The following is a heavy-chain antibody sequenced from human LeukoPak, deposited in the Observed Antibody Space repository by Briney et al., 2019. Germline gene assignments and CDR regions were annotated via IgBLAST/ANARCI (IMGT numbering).Heavy chain of an antibody. CDR1: GYTFTSYD. CDR3: ARVSHSSGYYYTLSFDY. CDR2: MNPNSGNT. Sequence: ASVKVSCKASGYTFTSYDINWVRQATGQGLEWMGWMNPNSGNTGYAQKFQGRVTMTRNTSISTAYMELSSLRSEDTAVYYCARVSHSSGYYYTLSFDYWGQGTLVTVPS. V-gene: IGHV1-8*01. D-gene: IGHD3-22*01. J-gene: IGHJ4*02.